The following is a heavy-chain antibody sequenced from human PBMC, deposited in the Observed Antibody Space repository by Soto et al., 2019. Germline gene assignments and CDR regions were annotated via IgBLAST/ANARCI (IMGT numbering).Heavy chain of an antibody. CDR2: ISIVPNSM. V-gene: IGHV3-21*06. CDR3: ARELQSSTEGH. CDR1: GLIFSGHS. Sequence: GGSLRLSCVASGLIFSGHSFSWVRQAPGKGLEWVSSISIVPNSMYYADSVKGRFTISRDNAKNTMYLEMDSLRVEDTAVYFCARELQSSTEGHWGKGTLVTASS. J-gene: IGHJ4*02. D-gene: IGHD3-10*01.